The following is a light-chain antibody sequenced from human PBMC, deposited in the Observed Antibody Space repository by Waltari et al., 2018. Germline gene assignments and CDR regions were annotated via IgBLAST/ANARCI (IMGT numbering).Light chain of an antibody. CDR2: DDS. CDR3: QSYDSSLNIYV. CDR1: TPNIGAGHD. J-gene: IGLJ1*01. V-gene: IGLV1-40*01. Sequence: QSVLTQPPSVSGAPGQGVTISCTGSTPNIGAGHDVHWFQQLPGTAPKPLTHDDSNRPSGVPDRFSASKSGTSASLAITGLQADDEADYYCQSYDSSLNIYVFGTGTKVTVL.